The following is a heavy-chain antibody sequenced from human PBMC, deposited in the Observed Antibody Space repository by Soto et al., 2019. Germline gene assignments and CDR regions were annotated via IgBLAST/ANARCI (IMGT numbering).Heavy chain of an antibody. CDR2: IWNDGSKQ. J-gene: IGHJ6*02. CDR3: AKDRSEYYDFWSGYYTPNYGMDV. CDR1: GITFSRYG. D-gene: IGHD3-3*01. V-gene: IGHV3-33*06. Sequence: LRLSCVASGITFSRYGMHWVRQAPGKGLEWVAGIWNDGSKQVYDDSVKGRFTISRDNSKNTLYLEMDSLRDEDTAVYYCAKDRSEYYDFWSGYYTPNYGMDVWGQGTTVTVSS.